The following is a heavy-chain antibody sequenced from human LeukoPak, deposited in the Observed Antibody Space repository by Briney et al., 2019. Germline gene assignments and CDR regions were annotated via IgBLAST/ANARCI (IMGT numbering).Heavy chain of an antibody. CDR3: ARSDGYIDY. D-gene: IGHD2-21*02. V-gene: IGHV6-1*01. J-gene: IGHJ4*02. Sequence: SQTLSLTCAISGDSVSSSSAAWNWIRLSPSRGLEWLGRTYYRSKWYNDYAVVVRSRITINPDTSKNQFSLQLNSVTPEDTAVYYRARSDGYIDYWGQGTLVTVSS. CDR1: GDSVSSSSAA. CDR2: TYYRSKWYN.